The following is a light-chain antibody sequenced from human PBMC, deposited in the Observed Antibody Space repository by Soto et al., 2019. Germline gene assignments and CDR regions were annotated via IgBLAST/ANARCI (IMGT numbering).Light chain of an antibody. Sequence: EIVLTQYPATLSLSPGERATLSCRASPSASTSFAWYQQKPGQAPRLLIHDASNRATGIPVRFSGSGSGTDFTLTIDSLEPEDFAVYYCQQRSDWPSITFGQGTRLEIK. V-gene: IGKV3-11*01. CDR3: QQRSDWPSIT. CDR1: PSASTS. J-gene: IGKJ5*01. CDR2: DAS.